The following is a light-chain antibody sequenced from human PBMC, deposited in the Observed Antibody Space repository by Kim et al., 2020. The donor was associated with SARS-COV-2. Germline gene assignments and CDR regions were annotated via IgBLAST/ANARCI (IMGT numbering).Light chain of an antibody. Sequence: GQSITIACTVTSIDVGVYNYVSWYQQHPGKAPKLMIYDVSNRPSGVSNRFSGSKSGNTASLTISGLQAEDEADYYCSSYTSSSTYVFGTGTKVTVL. V-gene: IGLV2-14*03. CDR3: SSYTSSSTYV. CDR2: DVS. J-gene: IGLJ1*01. CDR1: SIDVGVYNY.